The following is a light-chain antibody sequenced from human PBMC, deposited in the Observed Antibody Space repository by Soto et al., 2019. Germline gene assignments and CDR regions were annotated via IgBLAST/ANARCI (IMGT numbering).Light chain of an antibody. CDR3: HQYQNYPRT. CDR1: QCVSTW. Sequence: DIVLTQSPATLSSSPGDRVTISCRASQCVSTWLAWYQHKPGTAPKLLIFQTSLMASGIPARFSASATGTEFTLTISGLQPDDFATYYCHQYQNYPRTFGRGTKVDIK. V-gene: IGKV1-5*01. J-gene: IGKJ4*01. CDR2: QTS.